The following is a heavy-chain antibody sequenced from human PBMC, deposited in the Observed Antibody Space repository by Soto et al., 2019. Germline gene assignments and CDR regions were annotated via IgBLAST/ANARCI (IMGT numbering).Heavy chain of an antibody. D-gene: IGHD3-9*01. J-gene: IGHJ6*02. CDR3: ASNLDYDILTGYKPYYYYGMDV. CDR2: INAGNGNT. Sequence: ASVKVSCKASVYTFTSYAMHWVRQAPGQRLEWMGWINAGNGNTKYSQKFQGRVTITRDTSASTAYMELSSLRSEDTAVYYCASNLDYDILTGYKPYYYYGMDVWGQGTTVTVSS. V-gene: IGHV1-3*01. CDR1: VYTFTSYA.